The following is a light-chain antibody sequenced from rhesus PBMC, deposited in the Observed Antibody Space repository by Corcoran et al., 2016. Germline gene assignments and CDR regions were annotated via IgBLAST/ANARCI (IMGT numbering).Light chain of an antibody. J-gene: IGLJ6*01. CDR3: SSYEASDSFV. CDR1: SSDIGRYNY. V-gene: IGLV2-11*01. Sequence: QSAPNQSSSVTGSLGQSVTISCTGTSSDIGRYNYVSWYRQQPGTTTKLMIYGVNRRPPGVSDRFSGSKSGNTASLTISGLQAEDEGDYFCSSYEASDSFVFGSGTKLTVL. CDR2: GVN.